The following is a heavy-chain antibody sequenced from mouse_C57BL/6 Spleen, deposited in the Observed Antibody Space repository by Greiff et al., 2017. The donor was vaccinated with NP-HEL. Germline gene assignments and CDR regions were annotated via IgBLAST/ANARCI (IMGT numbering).Heavy chain of an antibody. CDR1: GFTFSDYY. V-gene: IGHV5-16*01. CDR2: INYDGSST. Sequence: EVKLMESEGGLVQPGSSMKLSCTASGFTFSDYYMAWVRQVPEKGLEWVANINYDGSSTYYLDSLKSRFIISRDNAKNILYLQMSSLKSEDTATYYCARALLGAMDYWGQGTSVTVSS. CDR3: ARALLGAMDY. D-gene: IGHD1-1*01. J-gene: IGHJ4*01.